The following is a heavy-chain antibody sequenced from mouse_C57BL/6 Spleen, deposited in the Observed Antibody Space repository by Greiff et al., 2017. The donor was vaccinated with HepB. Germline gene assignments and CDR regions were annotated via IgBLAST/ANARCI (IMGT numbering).Heavy chain of an antibody. D-gene: IGHD1-1*01. J-gene: IGHJ4*01. Sequence: QVQLQQPGAELVKPGASVKLSCKASGYTFTSYWMHWVKQRPGQGLEWIGMIHPNSGSTNYNEKFKSKAILTVDKSSSTAYMQLSSLTSEDSAVYYCARPIYYYGSSYGNAMDYWGQGTSVTVSS. CDR3: ARPIYYYGSSYGNAMDY. CDR1: GYTFTSYW. V-gene: IGHV1-64*01. CDR2: IHPNSGST.